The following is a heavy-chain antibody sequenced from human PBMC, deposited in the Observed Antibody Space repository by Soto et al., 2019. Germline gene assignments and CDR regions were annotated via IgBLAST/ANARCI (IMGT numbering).Heavy chain of an antibody. CDR1: GYSFTSYW. J-gene: IGHJ6*02. D-gene: IGHD5-18*01. Sequence: PGETLKISCKGSGYSFTSYWIGWVRQMPGKGLEWMGIIYPGDSDTRYSPSFQGQVTISADKSISTAYLQWSSLKASDTAMYYCARQFGSILLWTDYCYYCCMDVWCQGITVTVS. CDR3: ARQFGSILLWTDYCYYCCMDV. CDR2: IYPGDSDT. V-gene: IGHV5-51*01.